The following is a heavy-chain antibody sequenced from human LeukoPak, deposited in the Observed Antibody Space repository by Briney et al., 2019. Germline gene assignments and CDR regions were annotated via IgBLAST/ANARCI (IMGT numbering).Heavy chain of an antibody. Sequence: SETLSLTCTVSGGSISSSGYYWTWIRQLPGKGLDWIGYMSYSGSTSYNPSLKSRVIISVDTSKNQLSLKLSSVTAADTAVYYSAREGYNRLDYWGQGTLVTVSS. J-gene: IGHJ4*02. CDR1: GGSISSSGYY. D-gene: IGHD5-24*01. V-gene: IGHV4-31*02. CDR3: AREGYNRLDY. CDR2: MSYSGST.